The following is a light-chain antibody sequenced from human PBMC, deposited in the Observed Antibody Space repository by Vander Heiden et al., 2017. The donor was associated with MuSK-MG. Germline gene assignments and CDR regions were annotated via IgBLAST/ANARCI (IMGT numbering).Light chain of an antibody. CDR1: QSVNTY. J-gene: IGKJ1*01. CDR3: QQSYNIPWT. V-gene: IGKV1-39*01. Sequence: DIHVTQSPPSLPASIADTITLTCRTSQSVNTYFNWYQQRPGKAPQLLIYAVSSPQTGVPSRFSGRGSETDFTLTISGLQPEAVATYFCQQSYNIPWTFGAGPKVEV. CDR2: AVS.